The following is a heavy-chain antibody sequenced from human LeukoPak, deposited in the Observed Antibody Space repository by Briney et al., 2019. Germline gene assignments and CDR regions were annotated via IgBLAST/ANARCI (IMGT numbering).Heavy chain of an antibody. J-gene: IGHJ4*02. V-gene: IGHV5-51*01. Sequence: GASLKISCKGSGYTFTSYWIGWVRQLPGKGLEWMGIIYPGDSDTRYSPSFQGQVTISANKSINTAYLQWSSLKASDTAMDYCARGDFYGVDYWGQGTLVTVSS. CDR3: ARGDFYGVDY. CDR1: GYTFTSYW. CDR2: IYPGDSDT. D-gene: IGHD2/OR15-2a*01.